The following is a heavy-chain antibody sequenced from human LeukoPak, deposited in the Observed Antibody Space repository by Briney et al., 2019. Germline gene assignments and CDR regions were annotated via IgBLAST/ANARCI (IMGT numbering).Heavy chain of an antibody. D-gene: IGHD4-11*01. CDR1: GFTFATYT. Sequence: GGSLRLSCAASGFTFATYTFNWVRQAPGKGLEWVASISATQTYIYYADSVKGRFTVSRDNAKNSLYLQMNSLRAEDTAVYYCTREDHSNYNYWGQGTLVTVSS. CDR2: ISATQTYI. V-gene: IGHV3-21*01. J-gene: IGHJ4*02. CDR3: TREDHSNYNY.